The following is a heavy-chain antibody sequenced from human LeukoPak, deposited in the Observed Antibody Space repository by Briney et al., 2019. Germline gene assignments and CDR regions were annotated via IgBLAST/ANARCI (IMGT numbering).Heavy chain of an antibody. D-gene: IGHD6-13*01. Sequence: SETLSLTCTVSGVSISSRSYYWGWIRQPPGKGLEWIGYIYYSGSTDYNPSLKSRVTISIDTSKNQFSLKLSSVTAADTAVYYCARGHSSSWYYFDYWGQGTLVTVSS. CDR1: GVSISSRSYY. V-gene: IGHV4-61*05. J-gene: IGHJ4*02. CDR2: IYYSGST. CDR3: ARGHSSSWYYFDY.